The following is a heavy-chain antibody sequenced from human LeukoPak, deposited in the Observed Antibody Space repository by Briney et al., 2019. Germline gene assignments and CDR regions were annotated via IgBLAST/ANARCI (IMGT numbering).Heavy chain of an antibody. CDR3: AKESGYYYEY. D-gene: IGHD1-14*01. V-gene: IGHV3-23*01. Sequence: PGGSLRLSCAASGYTITSYPMRWVRQAPGKGLEGVSTIETYGTPFYSHSVKGRFTISRDSPKTTLYLQMHSLRDDDTAVYYCAKESGYYYEYWAQGTLVTVSS. CDR2: IETYGTP. CDR1: GYTITSYP. J-gene: IGHJ4*02.